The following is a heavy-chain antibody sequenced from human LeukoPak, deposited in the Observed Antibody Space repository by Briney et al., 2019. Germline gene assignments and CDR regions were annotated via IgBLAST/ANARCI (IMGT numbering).Heavy chain of an antibody. CDR2: ISSDGSTT. CDR3: TKEDAVAPPRYAFDV. Sequence: GGSLRLSCAASGFTFSDNWMHWVRQAPGKGLVWVSRISSDGSTTTYADSVKGRFTISRDNAKNTLYLQMNSLRVEDTAAYYCTKEDAVAPPRYAFDVWGQGTMVTVSS. CDR1: GFTFSDNW. J-gene: IGHJ3*01. D-gene: IGHD2-2*01. V-gene: IGHV3-74*01.